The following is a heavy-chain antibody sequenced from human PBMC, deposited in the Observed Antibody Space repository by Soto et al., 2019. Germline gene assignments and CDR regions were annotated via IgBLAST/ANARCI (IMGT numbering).Heavy chain of an antibody. V-gene: IGHV3-21*01. J-gene: IGHJ3*02. CDR3: ARESDPAKAFDI. CDR2: ISGASTDI. CDR1: GFSFSSYT. Sequence: GGSLRLSCAASGFSFSSYTLNWFRQAPEKGLEWVSSISGASTDIYYTDLVKGRFTISRDNVKNSLFLQMNSLRAEDTAVYYCARESDPAKAFDIWGQGTMVTVSS.